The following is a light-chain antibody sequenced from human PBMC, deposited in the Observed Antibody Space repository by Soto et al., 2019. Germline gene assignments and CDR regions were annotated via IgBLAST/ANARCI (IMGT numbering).Light chain of an antibody. J-gene: IGKJ1*01. CDR1: QSVSSNY. Sequence: SVLTQSPGTLSLSPGERATLSCRASQSVSSNYLAWYQQKPGQAPRPLIYGASRRATGIPDRFSGSGAGTDFTLTISRLESEDFAVYYCQQYGSSPWTFGRGTKVDIK. CDR2: GAS. V-gene: IGKV3-20*01. CDR3: QQYGSSPWT.